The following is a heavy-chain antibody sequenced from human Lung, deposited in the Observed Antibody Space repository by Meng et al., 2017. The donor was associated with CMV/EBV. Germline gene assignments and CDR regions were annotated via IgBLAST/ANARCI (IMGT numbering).Heavy chain of an antibody. CDR3: ARIASSGSYYPFDY. D-gene: IGHD1-26*01. CDR2: INPNSGGT. J-gene: IGHJ4*02. V-gene: IGHV1-2*02. CDR1: GYTFTGYY. Sequence: KASGYTFTGYYMHWVRQAPGQGLEWMGWINPNSGGTNYAQKFQGRVTMTRDTSISTAYMELSGLRSDDTAVYYCARIASSGSYYPFDYWGQGTLVTVSS.